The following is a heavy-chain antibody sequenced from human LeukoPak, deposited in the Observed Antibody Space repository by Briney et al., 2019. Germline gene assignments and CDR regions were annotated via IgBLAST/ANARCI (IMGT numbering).Heavy chain of an antibody. Sequence: GGSLRLSCAASGFPFSSYAMHWVRQAPGKGLEYVSAISSNGGSTSYTNSVKGRFTISRDNSKNTLYLQMSSLRAEDTAVYYCARRGGSYNDYWGQGTLVTVSS. CDR1: GFPFSSYA. D-gene: IGHD1-26*01. CDR2: ISSNGGST. J-gene: IGHJ4*02. V-gene: IGHV3-64*01. CDR3: ARRGGSYNDY.